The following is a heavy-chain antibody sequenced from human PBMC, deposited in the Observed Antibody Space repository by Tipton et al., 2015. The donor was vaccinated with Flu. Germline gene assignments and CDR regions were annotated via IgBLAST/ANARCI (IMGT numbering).Heavy chain of an antibody. Sequence: TLSLTCTVSGGSISGYYWSWIRQPPGKGLEWIGEINHSGSTNYNPSLKSRVTISVDTSKNQFSLKLSSVTAADTAVYYCARDGAGEMTTVSFDYWGQGTLVTVSS. CDR3: ARDGAGEMTTVSFDY. D-gene: IGHD4-11*01. CDR2: INHSGST. J-gene: IGHJ4*02. V-gene: IGHV4-34*01. CDR1: GGSISGYY.